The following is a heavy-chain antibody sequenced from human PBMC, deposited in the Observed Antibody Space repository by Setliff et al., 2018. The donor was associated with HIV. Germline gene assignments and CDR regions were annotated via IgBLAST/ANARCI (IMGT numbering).Heavy chain of an antibody. D-gene: IGHD5-12*01. J-gene: IGHJ3*02. V-gene: IGHV7-4-1*02. CDR1: GYSFINYA. CDR3: AVDRHAFDI. Sequence: ASVKVSCKASGYSFINYAINWLRQAPGRGLEWMGWIHTEQGFPMYAQGFTGRFVFSLDPSVNTSYLQINSLTPDDGGVYYCAVDRHAFDIWGQGTVVTVSS. CDR2: IHTEQGFP.